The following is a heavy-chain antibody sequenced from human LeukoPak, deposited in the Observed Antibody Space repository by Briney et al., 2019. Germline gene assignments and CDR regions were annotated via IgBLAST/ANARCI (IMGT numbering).Heavy chain of an antibody. D-gene: IGHD1-14*01. V-gene: IGHV4-30-2*01. J-gene: IGHJ4*02. CDR3: AKMSGHPVMAYRIGS. CDR1: GDSISSGGFS. CDR2: IHYSEST. Sequence: SQTLSLTCTVSGDSISSGGFSWSWVRQPPGKGLEWIGYIHYSESTYYNPSLTSRVTISVDKSKNLFSLRLSSVTAADTAVYYCAKMSGHPVMAYRIGSWGQGTLVIVSS.